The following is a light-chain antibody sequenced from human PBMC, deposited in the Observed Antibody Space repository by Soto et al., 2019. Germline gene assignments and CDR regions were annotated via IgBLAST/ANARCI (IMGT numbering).Light chain of an antibody. J-gene: IGLJ2*01. V-gene: IGLV2-14*01. CDR2: EVT. CDR3: SSYKNSNVV. CDR1: SSDVGSYNY. Sequence: QSALTQPASVSGSPEQSITISCTGTSSDVGSYNYVSWYQQHPGKAPKLMIYEVTNRPSGVSNRFSGSKSGNTASLTISGLQAEDEADYYCSSYKNSNVVFGGGTKLTVL.